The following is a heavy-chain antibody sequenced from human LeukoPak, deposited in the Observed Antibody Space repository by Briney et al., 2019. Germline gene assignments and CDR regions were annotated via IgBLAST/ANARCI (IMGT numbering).Heavy chain of an antibody. J-gene: IGHJ3*02. CDR2: IKQDGSEK. V-gene: IGHV3-7*03. Sequence: GGSLRLSCAASGFTFSSYWMHWVRQAPGKGLEWVANIKQDGSEKYYVDSVKGRFTISRDNAKNSLYLQMNSLRAEDTAVYYCARGDSYYYDSSGLWDAFDIWGQGTMVTVSS. D-gene: IGHD3-22*01. CDR1: GFTFSSYW. CDR3: ARGDSYYYDSSGLWDAFDI.